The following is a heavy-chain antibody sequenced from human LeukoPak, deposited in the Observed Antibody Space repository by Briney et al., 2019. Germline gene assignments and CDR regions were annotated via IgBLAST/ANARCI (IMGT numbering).Heavy chain of an antibody. Sequence: ASVKVSCKASGYIFITYAMNWVRQAPGQGLEWMGWINTNTGNPTYAQGFTGRFVFSLDTSVSTAYLQISSLKAEDTAVYYCARVGVSAWQAGFAYWGQGTLVTVSS. V-gene: IGHV7-4-1*02. D-gene: IGHD6-19*01. CDR3: ARVGVSAWQAGFAY. CDR2: INTNTGNP. CDR1: GYIFITYA. J-gene: IGHJ4*02.